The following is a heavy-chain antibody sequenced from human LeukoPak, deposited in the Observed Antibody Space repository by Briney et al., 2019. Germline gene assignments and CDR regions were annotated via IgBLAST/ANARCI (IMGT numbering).Heavy chain of an antibody. CDR3: ASFYGSGSSFDY. CDR2: IYYSGST. D-gene: IGHD3-10*01. CDR1: GGSISSYS. Sequence: SETLSLTCTVSGGSISSYSWSWIRQPPGKGLEWIGYIYYSGSTNYNPSLKSRVTISVDTSKNQFSLKLSSVTAADTAVYYCASFYGSGSSFDYWGQGTLVTVSS. V-gene: IGHV4-59*01. J-gene: IGHJ4*02.